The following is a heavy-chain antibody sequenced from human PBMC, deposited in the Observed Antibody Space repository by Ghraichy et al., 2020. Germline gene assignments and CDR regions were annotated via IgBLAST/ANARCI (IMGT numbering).Heavy chain of an antibody. Sequence: QTLSLTCTVSGYSITGGYLWTWIRQPPGKGLEWIGSIYYSGRTYDNPSLKSRVTISVDTSKNQFSLKLRSVTAADTAVYYCARGDTFGGVIAATFDYWGQGTLVTVSS. J-gene: IGHJ4*02. CDR1: GYSITGGYL. CDR2: IYYSGRT. V-gene: IGHV4-38-2*02. D-gene: IGHD3-16*02. CDR3: ARGDTFGGVIAATFDY.